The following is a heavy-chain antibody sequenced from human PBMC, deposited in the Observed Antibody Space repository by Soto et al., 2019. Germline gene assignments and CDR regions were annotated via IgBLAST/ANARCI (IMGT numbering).Heavy chain of an antibody. J-gene: IGHJ2*01. V-gene: IGHV4-30-2*01. CDR3: TTLGGDWGDYDWYFDL. CDR2: IYHSGST. D-gene: IGHD4-17*01. CDR1: GGSISSGGYS. Sequence: QLQLQESGSGLVKPSQTLSLTCAVSGGSISSGGYSWSWIRQPPGKGLEWIGYIYHSGSTYYNPSLKSRVTISVDRSKNQFSLKLSSVTAADTAVYYCTTLGGDWGDYDWYFDLWGRGTLVTVSS.